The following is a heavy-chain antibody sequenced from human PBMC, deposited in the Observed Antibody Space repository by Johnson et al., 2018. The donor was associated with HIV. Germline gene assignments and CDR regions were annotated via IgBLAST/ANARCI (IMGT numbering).Heavy chain of an antibody. D-gene: IGHD6-13*01. J-gene: IGHJ3*02. Sequence: QVQLVESGGSVVRPGGSLRLSCAASGFTFSSYGMHWVRQAPGKGLEWVAVIWYDGSNKYYADSVKGRFTISRDNSKNTLYLQMNSLRAEDTAVYYCAKDLHSSSWYYGAFNIWGQGTMVTVSS. CDR2: IWYDGSNK. CDR1: GFTFSSYG. CDR3: AKDLHSSSWYYGAFNI. V-gene: IGHV3-33*06.